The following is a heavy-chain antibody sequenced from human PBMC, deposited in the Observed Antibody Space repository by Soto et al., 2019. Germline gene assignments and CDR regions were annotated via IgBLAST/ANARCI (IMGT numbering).Heavy chain of an antibody. V-gene: IGHV3-23*01. CDR3: AKGSTVPPGFDY. CDR2: ISNSGSNA. CDR1: GFTFSNRP. D-gene: IGHD4-17*01. Sequence: GGSLRLSCAASGFTFSNRPMTWVRQAPGRGLEWVSAISNSGSNAYYADSVKGRFTISRDNSKNTLYLQMNSLRAEDTAVYYCAKGSTVPPGFDYWGQGTLVTVSS. J-gene: IGHJ4*02.